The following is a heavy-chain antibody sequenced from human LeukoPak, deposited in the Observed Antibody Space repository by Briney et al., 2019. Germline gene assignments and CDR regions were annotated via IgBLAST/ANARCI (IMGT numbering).Heavy chain of an antibody. CDR1: GFTFSSYE. CDR2: ISSSGFTI. CDR3: ARLGDKDVDIVATIEWGFDY. J-gene: IGHJ4*02. Sequence: GGSLRLSCATSGFTFSSYEMNWVRQAPGKGLEWASYISSSGFTIYYADSVKGRFTISRDNARNSLFLQMNSLRAEDTAVYYCARLGDKDVDIVATIEWGFDYWGQGALVTVSS. V-gene: IGHV3-48*03. D-gene: IGHD5-12*01.